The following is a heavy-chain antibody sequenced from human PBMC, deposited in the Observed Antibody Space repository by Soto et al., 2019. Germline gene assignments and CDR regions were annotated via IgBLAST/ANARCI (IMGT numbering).Heavy chain of an antibody. D-gene: IGHD6-6*01. J-gene: IGHJ5*02. V-gene: IGHV4-39*01. Sequence: EALSLTCTVSSGSISSTNYYWGWLRQPPGKGLEWIGAIYYSGRTYYNPSLKSRVTILVDTSKNQISLNLSPVTAADTAVDYCARSCSTSAIPTWVDPWGQGTLVTVSS. CDR2: IYYSGRT. CDR3: ARSCSTSAIPTWVDP. CDR1: SGSISSTNYY.